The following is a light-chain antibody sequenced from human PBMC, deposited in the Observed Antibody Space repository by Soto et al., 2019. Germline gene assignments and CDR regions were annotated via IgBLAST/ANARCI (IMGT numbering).Light chain of an antibody. Sequence: QSALTQPPSASGSPGQSVTISCTGTGNDVGGYNYVYWYQQHPDKAPKLIIYEVNKRPSGVPDRFSVSKSGNTASLTVSGLQAEEESDYYCCSYAGSNNYVFGSGTKLTVL. CDR2: EVN. CDR3: CSYAGSNNYV. CDR1: GNDVGGYNY. J-gene: IGLJ1*01. V-gene: IGLV2-8*01.